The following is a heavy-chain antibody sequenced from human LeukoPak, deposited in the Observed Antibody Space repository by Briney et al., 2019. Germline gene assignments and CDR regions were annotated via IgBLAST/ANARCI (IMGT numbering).Heavy chain of an antibody. CDR2: IDNSERT. D-gene: IGHD6-19*01. V-gene: IGHV4-59*01. CDR1: GGSISTYY. Sequence: SETLSLTCTVSGGSISTYYWSWIRQPPGKGLEWIGYIDNSERTNYNPSLKSRVAISVDTSKSLFSLKLTSVTAADTAVYFCARVERQWPTFKYYFEYWAQGTMVTVSS. CDR3: ARVERQWPTFKYYFEY. J-gene: IGHJ4*02.